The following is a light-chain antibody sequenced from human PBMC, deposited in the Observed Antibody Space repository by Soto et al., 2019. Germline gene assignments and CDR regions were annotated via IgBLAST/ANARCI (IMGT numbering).Light chain of an antibody. CDR2: YAS. V-gene: IGKV3-11*01. J-gene: IGKJ5*01. Sequence: EIVWTQSPATLSLSRGVRATLSCRASQSVSSYLAWYQTKPGQAPRLLIYYASNRATGIPARFSGIESGTDFNLTISSLESDDCAVYDGQQRADWTITFGPLTRRENK. CDR1: QSVSSY. CDR3: QQRADWTIT.